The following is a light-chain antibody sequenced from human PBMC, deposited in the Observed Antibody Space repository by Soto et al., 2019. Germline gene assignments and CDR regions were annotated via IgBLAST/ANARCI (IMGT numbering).Light chain of an antibody. CDR2: GAS. J-gene: IGKJ1*01. CDR3: QQYGSSPRT. Sequence: ENLLTQSPGTLSLSPGEGATLSCRASRGVSANYLAWYQQKPGQAPTLLIYGASIRAAGIPDGFSGSGSGTDFTLTIRRLEPDDFAVYYCQQYGSSPRTFGQGTKV. V-gene: IGKV3-20*01. CDR1: RGVSANY.